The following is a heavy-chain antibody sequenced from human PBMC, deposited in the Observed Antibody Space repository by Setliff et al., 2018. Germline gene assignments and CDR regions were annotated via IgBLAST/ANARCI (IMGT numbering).Heavy chain of an antibody. D-gene: IGHD6-19*01. Sequence: RASVKVSCKASGYTFTTYAISWMRQAPGQGLEWMGWINPNSGDTHSAQKFQGRVTMTRDTSINTAYMELSSLTSDDTAVYYCARATRDSDGWYYEYRWFDPWGQGTLVTVSS. CDR3: ARATRDSDGWYYEYRWFDP. CDR2: INPNSGDT. J-gene: IGHJ5*02. CDR1: GYTFTTYA. V-gene: IGHV1-2*02.